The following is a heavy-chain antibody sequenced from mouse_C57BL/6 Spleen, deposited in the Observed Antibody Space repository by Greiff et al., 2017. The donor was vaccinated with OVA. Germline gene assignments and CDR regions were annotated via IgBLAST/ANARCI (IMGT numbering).Heavy chain of an antibody. CDR2: IDPANGNT. V-gene: IGHV14-3*01. J-gene: IGHJ4*01. Sequence: VQLKQSVAELVRPGASVKLSCTASGFNIKNTYMHWVKQRPEQGLEWIGRIDPANGNTKYAPKFQGKATITADTSSNTAYLQLSSLTSEDTAIYYCARPDYGSSYNYAMDYWGQGTSVTVSS. D-gene: IGHD1-1*01. CDR1: GFNIKNTY. CDR3: ARPDYGSSYNYAMDY.